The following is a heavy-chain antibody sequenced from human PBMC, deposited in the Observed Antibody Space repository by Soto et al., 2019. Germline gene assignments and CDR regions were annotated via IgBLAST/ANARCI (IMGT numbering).Heavy chain of an antibody. CDR3: VVGLEDVVGGQLGY. J-gene: IGHJ4*02. CDR1: GYTFTSYD. CDR2: MNPNSGNT. Sequence: GASVKVSCKASGYTFTSYDINWVRQATGQGLEWMGWMNPNSGNTGYAQKFQGRVTMTRNTSISTAYMELRLTSVTAADTAVYYCVVGLEDVVGGQLGYWGQGALVTVSS. V-gene: IGHV1-8*01. D-gene: IGHD2-15*01.